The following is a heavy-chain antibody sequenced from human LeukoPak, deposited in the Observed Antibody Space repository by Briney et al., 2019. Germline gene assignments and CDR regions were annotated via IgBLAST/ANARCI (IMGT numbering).Heavy chain of an antibody. Sequence: ASVKVSCKASGYTFTSYAIHWVRQAPGQRLEWMGWINAGNGNTKYSQKFQGRVTITRDTSASTAYMELSSLRSEDTAVYYCARDFASEGYSYGSLYFDYWGQGTLVTVSS. CDR3: ARDFASEGYSYGSLYFDY. CDR1: GYTFTSYA. CDR2: INAGNGNT. J-gene: IGHJ4*02. D-gene: IGHD5-18*01. V-gene: IGHV1-3*01.